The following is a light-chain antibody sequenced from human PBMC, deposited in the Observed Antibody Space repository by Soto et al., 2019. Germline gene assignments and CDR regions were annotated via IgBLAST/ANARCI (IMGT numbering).Light chain of an antibody. J-gene: IGKJ2*01. CDR1: QTLSNY. CDR3: QQIHSTSSYT. CDR2: GAS. V-gene: IGKV1-39*01. Sequence: DIQMTQSPSSVSASVGDRVTITCRASQTLSNYLTWFQQKPGKAPKVLIYGASTLQSGVPSRFSGSGSGAEFTLTINSLQPEDFATYYCQQIHSTSSYTFGQGTKVDI.